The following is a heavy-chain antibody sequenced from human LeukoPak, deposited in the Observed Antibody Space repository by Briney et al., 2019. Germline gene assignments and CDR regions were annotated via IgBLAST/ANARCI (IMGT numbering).Heavy chain of an antibody. D-gene: IGHD6-6*01. Sequence: PSETLSLTCTVSGGSISSGGYYWSWIRQPPGKGLEWIGYIYHSGSTYYNPSLKSRVTISVDRSKNQFSLKLSSVTAADTAVYYCARVGAAHSYYYYYMDVWGKGTTVTVSS. CDR3: ARVGAAHSYYYYYMDV. CDR2: IYHSGST. J-gene: IGHJ6*03. CDR1: GGSISSGGYY. V-gene: IGHV4-30-2*01.